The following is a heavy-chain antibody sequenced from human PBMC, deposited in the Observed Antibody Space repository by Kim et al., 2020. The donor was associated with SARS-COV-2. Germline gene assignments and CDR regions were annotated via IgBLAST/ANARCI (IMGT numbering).Heavy chain of an antibody. Sequence: ASVKVSCKASGYTFTSHGMIWVRQATGQGLEWMGWIETNTGNPTYAQGFAGRFVFSLDTSVSTAYLQINNLKAEDTAVYYCAIPPHCGPECYFTSGCWGQ. J-gene: IGHJ3*01. CDR3: AIPPHCGPECYFTSGC. CDR1: GYTFTSHG. V-gene: IGHV7-4-1*02. CDR2: IETNTGNP. D-gene: IGHD2-21*01.